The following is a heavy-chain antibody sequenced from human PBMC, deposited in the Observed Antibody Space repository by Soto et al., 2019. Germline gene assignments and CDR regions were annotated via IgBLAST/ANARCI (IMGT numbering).Heavy chain of an antibody. J-gene: IGHJ5*02. D-gene: IGHD3-3*01. Sequence: SSEAPATPSSVYGGPFSECYCSGSRPPPGKGLEWIGESNHSGSTNYNQSLKSRVTISGDTSKNQFSLKLSSVTAADTAVYYCARVVRFLVWLLVRYNWVHPWGKGTLVTV. V-gene: IGHV4-34*01. CDR1: GGPFSECY. CDR2: SNHSGST. CDR3: ARVVRFLVWLLVRYNWVHP.